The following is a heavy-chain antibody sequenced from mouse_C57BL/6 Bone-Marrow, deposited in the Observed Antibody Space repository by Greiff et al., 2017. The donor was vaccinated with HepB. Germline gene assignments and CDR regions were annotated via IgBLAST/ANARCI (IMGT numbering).Heavy chain of an antibody. CDR2: IYPNSGNT. Sequence: QVQLQQPGAELVKPGASVKLSCKASGYTFTSYWMHWVKQRPGQGLEWIGMIYPNSGNTNYNEKFKSKATLTVDKSSSTAYMQLSSLTSEDSAVYYCARKTFFDYWGQGTTLTVSS. CDR1: GYTFTSYW. J-gene: IGHJ2*01. V-gene: IGHV1-64*01. CDR3: ARKTFFDY.